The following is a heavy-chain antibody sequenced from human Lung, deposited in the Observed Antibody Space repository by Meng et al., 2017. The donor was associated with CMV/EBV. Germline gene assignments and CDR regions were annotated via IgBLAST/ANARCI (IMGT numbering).Heavy chain of an antibody. Sequence: GGSLRLSCAASGFTFGSYTLNWVRQPPGEGLEWVSSISSSGSYIYYAASVKGRFTISRVNAENSLYLQMSGLRAEDTAVYFCAREYGSRGMDVWGQGTTVTVSS. J-gene: IGHJ6*02. CDR1: GFTFGSYT. CDR2: ISSSGSYI. V-gene: IGHV3-21*03. CDR3: AREYGSRGMDV. D-gene: IGHD3-10*01.